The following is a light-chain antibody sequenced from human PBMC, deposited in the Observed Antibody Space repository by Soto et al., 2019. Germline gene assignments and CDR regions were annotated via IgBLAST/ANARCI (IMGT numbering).Light chain of an antibody. V-gene: IGKV1-5*01. CDR2: EAS. CDR3: QQYNSHSST. J-gene: IGKJ1*01. Sequence: DIQMTQSPSTLSASVGDRVTITCRASQSISSWLAWYQQKPGKAPKLLIYEASSLESGGPSRFSGSGSGTEFTLPISSLQPDDFVTHYCQQYNSHSSTFGQGTKVEIK. CDR1: QSISSW.